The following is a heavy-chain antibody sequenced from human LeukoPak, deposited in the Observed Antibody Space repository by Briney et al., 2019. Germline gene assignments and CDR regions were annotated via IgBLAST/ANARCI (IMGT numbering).Heavy chain of an antibody. CDR2: ISGSVGST. V-gene: IGHV3-23*01. J-gene: IGHJ4*02. CDR1: GFTFSTYW. Sequence: GGSLRLSCAASGFTFSTYWMSWVRQAPGKGLEWVSTISGSVGSTYYADSVKGRFTISRDNSKNTLFLQMSSLRAEDTAVYYCAKSKGVGATDYWGQGTLVTVSS. CDR3: AKSKGVGATDY. D-gene: IGHD1-26*01.